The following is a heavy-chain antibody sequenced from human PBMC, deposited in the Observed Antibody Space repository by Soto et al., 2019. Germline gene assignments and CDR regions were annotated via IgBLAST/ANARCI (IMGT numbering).Heavy chain of an antibody. J-gene: IGHJ5*02. Sequence: QLQLQESGPGLVKPSETLSLTCTVSGGSTSSSSYYWGWIRQPPGKGLEWIGSIYYSGSTYYNPSLQTRVTISVDTSKNQFSLRLSSVTAADTAVYYCASGIAATPTTRSPFDPWGQGTLVTVSS. D-gene: IGHD6-13*01. CDR3: ASGIAATPTTRSPFDP. V-gene: IGHV4-39*01. CDR1: GGSTSSSSYY. CDR2: IYYSGST.